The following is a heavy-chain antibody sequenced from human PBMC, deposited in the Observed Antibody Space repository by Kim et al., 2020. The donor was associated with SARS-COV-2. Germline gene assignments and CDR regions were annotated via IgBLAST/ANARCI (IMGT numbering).Heavy chain of an antibody. V-gene: IGHV4-39*01. D-gene: IGHD6-19*01. CDR3: ARTVDGTFGAFDI. J-gene: IGHJ3*02. Sequence: NPSLKSGVTISVDTSKNQFSLKLSSVTAADTAVYYCARTVDGTFGAFDIWGQGTMVTVSS.